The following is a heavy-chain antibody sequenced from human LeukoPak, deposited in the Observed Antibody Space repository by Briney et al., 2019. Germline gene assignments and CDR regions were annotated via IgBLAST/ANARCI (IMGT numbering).Heavy chain of an antibody. CDR2: IRSKANSYAT. Sequence: GGSLRLSCAASGFTFSGSAMHWVRQASGKGLEWVGRIRSKANSYATAYAASVKGRFTISRDDSKNTAYLQMNSLKTEDTAVYYCTRLVVAASGGMDVWGKGTTVTVSS. V-gene: IGHV3-73*01. CDR3: TRLVVAASGGMDV. J-gene: IGHJ6*04. D-gene: IGHD2-15*01. CDR1: GFTFSGSA.